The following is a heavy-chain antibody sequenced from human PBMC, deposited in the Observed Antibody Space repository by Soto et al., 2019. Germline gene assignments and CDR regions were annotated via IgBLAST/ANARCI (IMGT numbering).Heavy chain of an antibody. D-gene: IGHD2-15*01. CDR2: IYYSGST. V-gene: IGHV4-39*01. J-gene: IGHJ4*02. CDR3: ARLPVVAGLLTYCDD. Sequence: PSDTLSLTCTVSGGSISSSSYYWGWIRQPPGKGLEWIGSIYYSGSTYYNPSLKSRVTISVDTSKNQFSLKLSSVTAADTAVYYCARLPVVAGLLTYCDDWGQGTMVTVS. CDR1: GGSISSSSYY.